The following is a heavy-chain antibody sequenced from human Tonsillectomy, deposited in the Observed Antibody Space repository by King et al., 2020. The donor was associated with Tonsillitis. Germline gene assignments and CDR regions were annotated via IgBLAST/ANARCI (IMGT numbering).Heavy chain of an antibody. J-gene: IGHJ4*02. D-gene: IGHD5-18*01. CDR2: INHRGST. CDR1: GVSFSGYY. Sequence: VQLQQWGAGLLKPSETLSLPCVVYGVSFSGYYWSWIRQPPGKGLEWIGEINHRGSTTYNPSLKSRVTISADTSQKQFSLKLSSATAADTAVYYCARIGYSYGWSFDYWGQGTLVTVSS. V-gene: IGHV4-34*01. CDR3: ARIGYSYGWSFDY.